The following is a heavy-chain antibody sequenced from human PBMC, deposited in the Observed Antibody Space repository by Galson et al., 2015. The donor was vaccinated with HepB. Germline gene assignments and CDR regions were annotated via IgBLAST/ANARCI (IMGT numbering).Heavy chain of an antibody. V-gene: IGHV4-59*08. Sequence: CTVSGGSISSYYWSWIRQPPGKGLEWIGYIYYSGSTNYNPSLKSRVTISVDTSKNQFSLKLSSVTAADTAVYYCARLGVEMEFGLDYWGQGTLVTVSS. J-gene: IGHJ4*02. CDR1: GGSISSYY. CDR3: ARLGVEMEFGLDY. D-gene: IGHD5-24*01. CDR2: IYYSGST.